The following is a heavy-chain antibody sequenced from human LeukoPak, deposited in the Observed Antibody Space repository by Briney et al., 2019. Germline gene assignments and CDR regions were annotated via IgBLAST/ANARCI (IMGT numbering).Heavy chain of an antibody. D-gene: IGHD6-13*01. CDR3: ARNRDSSSWHYWFDP. CDR1: GGSISSYY. J-gene: IGHJ5*02. CDR2: IYYSGST. Sequence: PSETLSLTCTVSGGSISSYYWSWVRQPPGKGLEWIGYIYYSGSTSYNPSLKSRVTISVDTSKNQFSLKLSSVTAADTAVYYCARNRDSSSWHYWFDPWGQGTLVTVSS. V-gene: IGHV4-59*01.